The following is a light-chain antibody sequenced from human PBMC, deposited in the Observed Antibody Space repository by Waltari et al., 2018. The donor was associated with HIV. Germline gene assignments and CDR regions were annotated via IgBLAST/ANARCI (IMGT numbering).Light chain of an antibody. V-gene: IGKV1-13*02. J-gene: IGKJ2*01. CDR2: DAS. CDR1: QGVRNA. Sequence: AIQLAQSPSSLSAYVGDRATITCRASQGVRNALAWYQQKPGRPPKLLIYDASTLEGGVPSRFSGSLSGTDFNLTISNLQPEDSATYYCQQFRTYPRTFGQGATLEIK. CDR3: QQFRTYPRT.